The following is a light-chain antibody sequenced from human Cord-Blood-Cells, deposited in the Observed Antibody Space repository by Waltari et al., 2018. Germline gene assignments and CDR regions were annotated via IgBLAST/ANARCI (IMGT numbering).Light chain of an antibody. CDR2: AAS. V-gene: IGKV1-39*01. Sequence: SASVGDRVTITCRASQSISSYLNWYQQKPGKAPKLLIYAASSLQSGVPSRFSGGGSGTDFTLTISSLQPEDFATYYCQQSYSTPPYTFGQGTKLEIK. CDR1: QSISSY. CDR3: QQSYSTPPYT. J-gene: IGKJ2*01.